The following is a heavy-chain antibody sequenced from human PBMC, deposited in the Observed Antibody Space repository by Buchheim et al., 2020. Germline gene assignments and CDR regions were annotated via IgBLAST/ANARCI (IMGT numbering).Heavy chain of an antibody. J-gene: IGHJ6*02. Sequence: QVHLVESGGGVVQPGRSLRLSCAASGFTFSSYGILWVRQAPGKGLEWVAVISYDGSNKYYADSVKGRFTISRDNSKNTLYLQMNSLRAEDTALYYCAKEAASALYGMDVWGQGTT. CDR3: AKEAASALYGMDV. CDR1: GFTFSSYG. V-gene: IGHV3-30*18. D-gene: IGHD6-13*01. CDR2: ISYDGSNK.